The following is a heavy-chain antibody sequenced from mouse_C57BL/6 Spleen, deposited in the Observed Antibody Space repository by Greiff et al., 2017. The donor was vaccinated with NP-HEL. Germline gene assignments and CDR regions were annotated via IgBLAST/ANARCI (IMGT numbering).Heavy chain of an antibody. CDR1: GFSLTSYG. D-gene: IGHD1-1*01. J-gene: IGHJ3*01. V-gene: IGHV2-2*01. CDR3: ARPPYGSSSAWFAY. CDR2: IWRGGST. Sequence: QVQLKESGPGLVQPSQSLSITCTVSGFSLTSYGVHWVRQSPGKGLEWLGVIWRGGSTDYNAAFISRLSISKDNSKDQVFFKMNSLQADDTAIYYCARPPYGSSSAWFAYWGQGTLVTVAA.